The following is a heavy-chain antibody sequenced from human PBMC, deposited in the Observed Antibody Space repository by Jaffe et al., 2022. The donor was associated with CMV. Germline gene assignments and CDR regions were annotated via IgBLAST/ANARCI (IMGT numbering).Heavy chain of an antibody. V-gene: IGHV4-59*01. J-gene: IGHJ5*02. Sequence: QVQLQESGPGLVKPSETLSLTCTVSGGSISSYYWSWIRQPPGKGLEWIGYIYYSGSTNYNPSLKSRVTISVDTSKNQFSLKLSSVTAADTAVYYCARVIPLLKSGDHGLLRWNWFDPWGQGTLVTVSS. D-gene: IGHD2-21*01. CDR3: ARVIPLLKSGDHGLLRWNWFDP. CDR1: GGSISSYY. CDR2: IYYSGST.